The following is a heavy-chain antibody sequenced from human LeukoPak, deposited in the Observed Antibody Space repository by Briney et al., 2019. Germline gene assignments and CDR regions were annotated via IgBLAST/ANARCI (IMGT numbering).Heavy chain of an antibody. CDR1: GYSISSGYY. CDR2: IYHSGNT. CDR3: ARVQGIAAAMYYFDY. Sequence: SETLSLTCTVSGYSISSGYYWGWIRQPPGKGLEWIGSIYHSGNTYYNPSLKSRVTISVDTSKNQFSLKLSSVTAADTAVHYCARVQGIAAAMYYFDYWGQGTLVTVSS. V-gene: IGHV4-38-2*02. J-gene: IGHJ4*02. D-gene: IGHD6-13*01.